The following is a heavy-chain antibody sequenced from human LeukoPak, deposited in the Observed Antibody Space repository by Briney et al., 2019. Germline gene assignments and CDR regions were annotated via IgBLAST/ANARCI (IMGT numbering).Heavy chain of an antibody. Sequence: SETLSLTCTVSGGSISSSSYYWGWIRQPPGKGLEWIGSIYYSGSTYYNPSLKSRVTISVDTSKNQFSLKLSSVTAADTAVYYCARDWDRDYSGNAFDIWGQGTMVTVSS. D-gene: IGHD5-24*01. V-gene: IGHV4-39*07. CDR1: GGSISSSSYY. CDR2: IYYSGST. CDR3: ARDWDRDYSGNAFDI. J-gene: IGHJ3*02.